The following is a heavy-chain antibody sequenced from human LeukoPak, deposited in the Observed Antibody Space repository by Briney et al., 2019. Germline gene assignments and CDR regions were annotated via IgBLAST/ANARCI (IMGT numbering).Heavy chain of an antibody. J-gene: IGHJ3*02. CDR2: ISGSSSYI. CDR3: ASSPAAVDAFDI. D-gene: IGHD2-2*01. Sequence: GGSLRLSCAASGFTFSSYSMNWVRQAPGKGLEWVSSISGSSSYIYYAGSVKGRFTISRDNAKNSLYLQMNSLRAEDTAVYYCASSPAAVDAFDIWGQGTMVTVSS. CDR1: GFTFSSYS. V-gene: IGHV3-21*01.